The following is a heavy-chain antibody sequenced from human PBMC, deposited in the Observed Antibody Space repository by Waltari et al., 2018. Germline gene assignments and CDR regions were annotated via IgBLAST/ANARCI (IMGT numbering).Heavy chain of an antibody. CDR2: ISHGGLI. CDR3: ARAVRSFDYDRSGYPRWFDP. J-gene: IGHJ5*02. V-gene: IGHV4-34*01. Sequence: QVQLQQWGAGLVKPSETLSLTCAVYGGSLHGYSLSWTRQSPGKGLEWIGEISHGGLITYNPSLKTRVTISLDTPKNQFSLNLTSVTAADTAVYYCARAVRSFDYDRSGYPRWFDPWGQGTLVTVSS. CDR1: GGSLHGYS. D-gene: IGHD3-22*01.